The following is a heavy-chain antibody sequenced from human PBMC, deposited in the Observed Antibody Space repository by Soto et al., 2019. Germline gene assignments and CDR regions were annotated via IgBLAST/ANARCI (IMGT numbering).Heavy chain of an antibody. CDR2: IYYSGST. V-gene: IGHV4-31*03. CDR1: GGSISSGGYY. CDR3: ALGFYDSCGYFWYDAFDI. J-gene: IGHJ3*02. Sequence: SETLSLTCTVSGGSISSGGYYWSWIRQHPGKGLEWIGYIYYSGSTYYNPSLKSRVTISVDTSKNQFSLKLSSVTAADTAVYYCALGFYDSCGYFWYDAFDIWGQGTMVTVSS. D-gene: IGHD3-22*01.